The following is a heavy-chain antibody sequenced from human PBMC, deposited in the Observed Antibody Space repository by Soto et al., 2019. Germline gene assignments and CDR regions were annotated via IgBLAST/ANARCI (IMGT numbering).Heavy chain of an antibody. CDR3: AKDRGSANGNYYYGMDV. V-gene: IGHV3-30*02. CDR2: LWYDGSNK. Sequence: PGGSLRLSCAASGFTFSNYGMHWVRQAPGKGLEWVAVLWYDGSNKYYTDSVKGRFTISRDNSKNMLYLQMDSLRTEDTAVYYCAKDRGSANGNYYYGMDVWGQGTTVTVSS. D-gene: IGHD1-1*01. CDR1: GFTFSNYG. J-gene: IGHJ6*02.